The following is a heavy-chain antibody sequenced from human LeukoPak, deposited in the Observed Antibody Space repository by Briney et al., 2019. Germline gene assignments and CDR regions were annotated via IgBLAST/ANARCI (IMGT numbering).Heavy chain of an antibody. J-gene: IGHJ4*02. Sequence: GASVKLSLKVSGYSLTDLSLHGVRQAPAKGLEGMGGFDPKDGEPIYAQKFQGRLSMTEDTSKDTGYMELRTLRSEDTALYYCAKPHGDYGVLDYWGQGTLVTVSS. CDR3: AKPHGDYGVLDY. D-gene: IGHD4-17*01. CDR2: FDPKDGEP. V-gene: IGHV1-24*01. CDR1: GYSLTDLS.